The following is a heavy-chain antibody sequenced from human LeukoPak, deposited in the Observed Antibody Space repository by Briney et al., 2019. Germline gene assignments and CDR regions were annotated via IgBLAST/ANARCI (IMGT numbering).Heavy chain of an antibody. D-gene: IGHD2-2*01. V-gene: IGHV3-30*04. CDR1: GFTFSSYA. CDR3: ARGGDIVVVPAGALGDY. CDR2: ISYDGSNK. J-gene: IGHJ4*02. Sequence: PGGSLRLSCAASGFTFSSYAMHWVRQAPGKGLEWVAVISYDGSNKYYADSVKGRFTISRDNSKNTLYLRMNSLRAEDTAVYYCARGGDIVVVPAGALGDYWGQGTLVTVSS.